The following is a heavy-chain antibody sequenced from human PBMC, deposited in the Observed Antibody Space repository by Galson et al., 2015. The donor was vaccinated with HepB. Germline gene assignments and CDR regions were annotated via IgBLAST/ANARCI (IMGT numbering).Heavy chain of an antibody. CDR1: GFTFDDYA. V-gene: IGHV3-9*01. CDR3: AKDIYRGGRYAFDI. D-gene: IGHD3-16*01. J-gene: IGHJ3*02. CDR2: ISWNSGSI. Sequence: SLRLSCAASGFTFDDYAMHWVRQAPGKGLEWVSGISWNSGSIGYADSVKGRFTISRDNAKNSLYLQMNSLRAEDTALYYCAKDIYRGGRYAFDIWGQGTMVTVSS.